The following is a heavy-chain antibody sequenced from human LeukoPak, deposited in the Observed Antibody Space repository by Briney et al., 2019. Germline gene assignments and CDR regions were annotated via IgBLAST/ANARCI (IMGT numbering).Heavy chain of an antibody. CDR1: GFTFSTYA. D-gene: IGHD2-15*01. Sequence: GGSLRLSCTASGFTFSTYAMNWVRQAPGKGLEWDSVVTGNSGLIDYADSVRGRFTISRDNARNTLYLQMTTLRAEDTAIYFCAKDRTPDGFYSIDYWGQGVLVTVSS. J-gene: IGHJ4*02. CDR2: VTGNSGLI. CDR3: AKDRTPDGFYSIDY. V-gene: IGHV3-23*01.